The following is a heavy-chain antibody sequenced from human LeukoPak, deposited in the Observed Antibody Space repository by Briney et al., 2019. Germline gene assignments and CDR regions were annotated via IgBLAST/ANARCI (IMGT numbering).Heavy chain of an antibody. CDR3: ARGAAVTADY. V-gene: IGHV3-23*01. J-gene: IGHJ4*02. D-gene: IGHD6-19*01. CDR1: GFTFSSYA. CDR2: ISGTGGST. Sequence: PGGSLRLSCAASGFTFSSYAMSWVRQAPGKGLEWVSAISGTGGSTYYADSVKGRFTISRDNAKNSLYLQMNSLRAEDTAVYYCARGAAVTADYWGQGTLVTVSS.